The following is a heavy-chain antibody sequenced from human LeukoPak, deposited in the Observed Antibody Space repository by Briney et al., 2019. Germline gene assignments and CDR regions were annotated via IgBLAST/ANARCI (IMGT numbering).Heavy chain of an antibody. CDR1: GYTLSELS. V-gene: IGHV1-24*01. Sequence: ASAKVSCKVSGYTLSELSMLRKLHASAKGHESMGGFDPEDGETIYAQKFQGRVTMTEDTSTDTAYMELSSLRSEDTAVYYCATPYSSGWYVRGWFDPWGQGTLVTVSS. J-gene: IGHJ5*02. CDR3: ATPYSSGWYVRGWFDP. CDR2: FDPEDGET. D-gene: IGHD6-19*01.